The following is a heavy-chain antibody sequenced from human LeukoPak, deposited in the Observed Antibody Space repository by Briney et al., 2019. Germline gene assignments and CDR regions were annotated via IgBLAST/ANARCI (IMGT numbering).Heavy chain of an antibody. CDR2: IYYSGST. V-gene: IGHV4-59*01. CDR1: GGSISSYH. Sequence: SDTLSLTCTVSGGSISSYHWSWIRQPPGKGLECIGFIYYSGSTNYNPSLKSRVTISVDTSKNQFSLKLSSVTAADTAVYYCARVRNYYDSSDYYYEGDAFDIWGQGTMVTVSS. D-gene: IGHD3-22*01. J-gene: IGHJ3*02. CDR3: ARVRNYYDSSDYYYEGDAFDI.